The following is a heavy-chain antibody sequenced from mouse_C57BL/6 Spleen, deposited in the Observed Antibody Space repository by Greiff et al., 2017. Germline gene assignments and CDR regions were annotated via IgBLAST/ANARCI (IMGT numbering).Heavy chain of an antibody. CDR2: IDPSDSYT. D-gene: IGHD2-2*01. Sequence: QVQLQQPGAELVKPGASVKLSCKASGYTFTSYWMQWVKQRPGQGLEWIGEIDPSDSYTNYNQKFKGKATLTVDTSSSTAYMQLSSLTSEDSAVYYCARGRLRQNAMDYWGQGTSVTVSS. J-gene: IGHJ4*01. CDR3: ARGRLRQNAMDY. CDR1: GYTFTSYW. V-gene: IGHV1-50*01.